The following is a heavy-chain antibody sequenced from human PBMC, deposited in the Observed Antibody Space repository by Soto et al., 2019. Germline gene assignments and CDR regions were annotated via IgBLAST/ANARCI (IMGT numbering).Heavy chain of an antibody. CDR1: GYTFTSYG. CDR3: AIVVGALGHWFDP. V-gene: IGHV1-18*01. J-gene: IGHJ5*02. CDR2: ISAYNYNT. D-gene: IGHD1-26*01. Sequence: QVQLVQSGAEVKKPGASVKVSCKASGYTFTSYGLSWVRQAPGQGLEWMGRISAYNYNTNYAQKLQGRVTMTTDTSTSTASMELRSLRSDDTAVYYCAIVVGALGHWFDPWGQGTLVTVSS.